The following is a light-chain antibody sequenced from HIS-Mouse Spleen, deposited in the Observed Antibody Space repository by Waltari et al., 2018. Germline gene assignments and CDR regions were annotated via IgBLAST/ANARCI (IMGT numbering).Light chain of an antibody. CDR1: RRDVGGYNY. V-gene: IGLV2-14*01. CDR2: EVS. Sequence: QSALTQPASVAGSPGQSITISCTGTRRDVGGYNYVPWYQQHPGKAPKLMIYEVSNRPSGVSNRFSGSKSGNTASLTISGLQAEDEADYYCSSYTSSSPYVVFGGGTKLTVL. CDR3: SSYTSSSPYVV. J-gene: IGLJ2*01.